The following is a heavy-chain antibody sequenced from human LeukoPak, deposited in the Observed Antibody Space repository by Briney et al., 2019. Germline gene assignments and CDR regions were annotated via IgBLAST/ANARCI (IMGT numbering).Heavy chain of an antibody. CDR1: GFTFSSYA. D-gene: IGHD1-26*01. Sequence: GGSLRLSCAASGFTFSSYAMSWVRQAPGKGLEWVSAISGSGGSTYYADSVKGRFTVSRDNSKNTLYLQMNSLRAEDTAVYYCAIYGGSYHTPFDYWGQGTLVTVSS. CDR2: ISGSGGST. J-gene: IGHJ4*02. V-gene: IGHV3-23*01. CDR3: AIYGGSYHTPFDY.